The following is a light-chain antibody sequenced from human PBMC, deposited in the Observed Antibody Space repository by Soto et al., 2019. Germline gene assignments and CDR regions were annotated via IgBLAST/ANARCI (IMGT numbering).Light chain of an antibody. Sequence: NFMLTQPHSVSESPGKTVTISCTRSSGSIASNYVQWYQQRPGSATTTVIYENNQRPSGGTDRFSGSTDGSSNSASLTISGLQTEDEADYYCQSYDSTNVVFGGGTKLTVL. CDR3: QSYDSTNVV. V-gene: IGLV6-57*04. J-gene: IGLJ2*01. CDR2: ENN. CDR1: SGSIASNY.